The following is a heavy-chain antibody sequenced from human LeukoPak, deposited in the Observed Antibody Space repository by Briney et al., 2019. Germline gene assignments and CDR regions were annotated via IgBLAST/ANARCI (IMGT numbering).Heavy chain of an antibody. CDR2: ISYDGSNI. J-gene: IGHJ4*02. V-gene: IGHV3-30*03. Sequence: GGSLRLSCAASGFTFSSYGMHWVRQAPGKGLEAVAVISYDGSNIYYADSVRGRFTISRDQSQNTLYMQMNSLRAEDTAVYYCARDLEGPPFDYWGQGTLVTVSS. CDR3: ARDLEGPPFDY. CDR1: GFTFSSYG. D-gene: IGHD3-3*01.